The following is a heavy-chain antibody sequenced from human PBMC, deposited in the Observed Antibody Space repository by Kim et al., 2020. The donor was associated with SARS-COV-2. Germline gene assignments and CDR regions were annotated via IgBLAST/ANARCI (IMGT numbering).Heavy chain of an antibody. D-gene: IGHD4-17*01. CDR1: GGSFSGYY. V-gene: IGHV4-34*01. Sequence: SETLSLTCAVYGGSFSGYYWSWIRQPPGKGLEWIGEINHSGSTNYNPSLKSRVTISVDTSKNQFSLKLSSVTAADTAVYYCARGLPVTTFFYCYYGMDVWGQGATVPVSS. CDR3: ARGLPVTTFFYCYYGMDV. J-gene: IGHJ6*02. CDR2: INHSGST.